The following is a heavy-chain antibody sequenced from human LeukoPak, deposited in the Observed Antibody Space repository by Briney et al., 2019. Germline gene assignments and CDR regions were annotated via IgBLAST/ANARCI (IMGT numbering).Heavy chain of an antibody. Sequence: GRSLRLSCAASGFTFSSYAMQWVRQAPGKGLEWVAVISYDGSNKYYADSVKGRFTISRDNSKNTLYLQMNSLRAEDTAVYYCARGHDSAHVYYYYYGMDVWGQGTTVTVSS. D-gene: IGHD3-22*01. CDR1: GFTFSSYA. J-gene: IGHJ6*02. CDR2: ISYDGSNK. CDR3: ARGHDSAHVYYYYYGMDV. V-gene: IGHV3-30-3*01.